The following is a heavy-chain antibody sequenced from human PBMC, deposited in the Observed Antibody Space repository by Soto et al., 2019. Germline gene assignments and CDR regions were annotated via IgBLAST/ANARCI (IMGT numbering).Heavy chain of an antibody. CDR2: IRSKANSYAT. Sequence: GGSLRLSCAASGFTFSGSAMHWVRQASGKGLEWVGRIRSKANSYATAYAASVKGRFTISRDDSKNTAYLQMNSLKTEDTAVYYCTRQRGEVRPPEPYQPLHYYYYYMDVWGKGTTVTVSS. CDR3: TRQRGEVRPPEPYQPLHYYYYYMDV. D-gene: IGHD2-2*01. J-gene: IGHJ6*03. CDR1: GFTFSGSA. V-gene: IGHV3-73*01.